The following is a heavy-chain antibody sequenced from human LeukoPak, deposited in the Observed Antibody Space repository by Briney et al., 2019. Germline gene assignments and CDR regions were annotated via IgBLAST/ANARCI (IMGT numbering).Heavy chain of an antibody. D-gene: IGHD3-16*01. J-gene: IGHJ5*02. CDR3: AKDLVRRTWFDP. CDR2: ISGSGGST. CDR1: GFTFSSYA. V-gene: IGHV3-23*01. Sequence: GGSLRLSCAASGFTFSSYAMSWVRQAPGKGLEWVSAISGSGGSTYYADSVKGRFTISRDNSKNTLYLQMNSLRAEDTAVCYCAKDLVRRTWFDPWGQGTLVTVSS.